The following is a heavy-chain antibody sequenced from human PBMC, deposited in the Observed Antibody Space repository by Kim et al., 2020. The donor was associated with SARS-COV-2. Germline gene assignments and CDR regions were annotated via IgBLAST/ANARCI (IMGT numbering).Heavy chain of an antibody. J-gene: IGHJ3*02. V-gene: IGHV2-70*01. CDR3: ARSVSSGYYFHPAFDI. D-gene: IGHD3-22*01. Sequence: SGPTLVNPTQTLTLTCTFSGFSLSTSGMCVSWIRQPPGKALEWLALIDWDDDKYYSTSLKTRLTISKDTSKNQVVLTMTNMDPVDTATYYCARSVSSGYYFHPAFDIWGQGTMVTLSP. CDR1: GFSLSTSGMC. CDR2: IDWDDDK.